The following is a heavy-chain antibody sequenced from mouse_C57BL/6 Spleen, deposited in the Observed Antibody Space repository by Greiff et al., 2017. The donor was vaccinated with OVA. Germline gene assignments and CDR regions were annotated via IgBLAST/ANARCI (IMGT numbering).Heavy chain of an antibody. V-gene: IGHV1-26*01. CDR2: INPNNGGT. D-gene: IGHD3-1*01. CDR3: ARSGPLAY. J-gene: IGHJ3*01. Sequence: VQLKQSGPELVKPGASVKISCKASGYTFTDYYMNWVKQSHGKSLEWIGDINPNNGGTSYNQKFKGKATLTVDKSSSTAYMELRSLTSEDSAVYYCARSGPLAYWGQGTLVTVSA. CDR1: GYTFTDYY.